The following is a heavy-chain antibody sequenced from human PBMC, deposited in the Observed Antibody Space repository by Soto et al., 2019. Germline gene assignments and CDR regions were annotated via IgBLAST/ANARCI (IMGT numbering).Heavy chain of an antibody. CDR1: GFTFSSYG. D-gene: IGHD3-10*02. Sequence: GGSLRLSCAASGFTFSSYGMHWVRQAPGKGLEWVAVISYDGSNKYYADSVKGRFTISRDNSKNTLYLQMNSLRAEDTAVYYCAKDSRKGTKCSIDYWGQGTLVTVSS. J-gene: IGHJ4*02. CDR3: AKDSRKGTKCSIDY. CDR2: ISYDGSNK. V-gene: IGHV3-30*18.